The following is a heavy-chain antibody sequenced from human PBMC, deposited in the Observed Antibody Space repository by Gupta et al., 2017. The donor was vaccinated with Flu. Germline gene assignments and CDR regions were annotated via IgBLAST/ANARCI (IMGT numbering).Heavy chain of an antibody. CDR3: AKESRDGYKGGFDS. J-gene: IGHJ4*02. Sequence: EVQLVESGGGLVQPGRSLRLSCAASGVNFDNYDMDWCRQVPGKGLEWVSGISWNTGSIGYADSVKGRFTISRDNAKNSLYLQMNSLRPEDTALYYCAKESRDGYKGGFDSWGQGILVTVTS. CDR1: GVNFDNYD. CDR2: ISWNTGSI. D-gene: IGHD5-12*01. V-gene: IGHV3-9*01.